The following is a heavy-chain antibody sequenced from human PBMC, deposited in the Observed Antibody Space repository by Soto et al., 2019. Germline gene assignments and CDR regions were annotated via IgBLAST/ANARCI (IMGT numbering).Heavy chain of an antibody. CDR3: ARAPGGGRNGSGWYYFDS. J-gene: IGHJ4*02. V-gene: IGHV4-59*13. CDR2: INCSGRT. D-gene: IGHD6-13*01. CDR1: GGSINSDY. Sequence: QVHLRESGPGLVKPSETLSLTCSVSGGSINSDYWNWIRQVPGKGLEWIAYINCSGRTNYNPSLRSRLTISADTSKNQFSRKVNSVSAADTAAYYCARAPGGGRNGSGWYYFDSWGQGTLVTVSS.